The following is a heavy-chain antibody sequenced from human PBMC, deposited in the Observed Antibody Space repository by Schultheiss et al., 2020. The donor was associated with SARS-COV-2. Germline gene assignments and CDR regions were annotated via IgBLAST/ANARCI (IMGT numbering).Heavy chain of an antibody. Sequence: SQTLSLTCTVSGGSISSGGYYWSWIRQHPGKGLEWIGYIYYSGSTNYNPSLKSRVTMSLDTSKNQFSLKLSSVTAEDTAVYYCARDSPTYYYDSSGYYFDYWGQGTLVTVSS. CDR2: IYYSGST. V-gene: IGHV4-61*08. D-gene: IGHD3-22*01. J-gene: IGHJ4*02. CDR3: ARDSPTYYYDSSGYYFDY. CDR1: GGSISSGGYY.